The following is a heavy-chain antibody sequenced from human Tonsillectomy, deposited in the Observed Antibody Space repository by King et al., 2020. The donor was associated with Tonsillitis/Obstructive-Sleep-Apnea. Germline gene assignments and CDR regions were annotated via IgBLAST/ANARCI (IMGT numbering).Heavy chain of an antibody. J-gene: IGHJ3*02. D-gene: IGHD2-8*01. CDR1: GYSFTSYW. Sequence: QLVQSGAEVKKPGESLKISCKGSGYSFTSYWIGWVRQMPGKGLEWMGIIYPGDSDTTYSPSFQGQVTISADKSISTAYLQWSSLKASDTAIYYCARRAGCFNGVCSDAFDIWGQGTMVTVSS. CDR2: IYPGDSDT. V-gene: IGHV5-51*01. CDR3: ARRAGCFNGVCSDAFDI.